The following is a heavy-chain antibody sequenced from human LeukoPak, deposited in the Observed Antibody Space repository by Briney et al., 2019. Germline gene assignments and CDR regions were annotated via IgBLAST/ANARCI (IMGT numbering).Heavy chain of an antibody. Sequence: GGSLRLSCVAPGISFSSYWMAWVRQAPGKGLEWVANIKYDGTHKFYADSVKGRFTISRDNAKNSLFLEMNSLRADDTAVYFCASSHDSSGNDWGQGTLVTVSS. V-gene: IGHV3-7*01. CDR3: ASSHDSSGND. CDR1: GISFSSYW. CDR2: IKYDGTHK. D-gene: IGHD3-22*01. J-gene: IGHJ4*02.